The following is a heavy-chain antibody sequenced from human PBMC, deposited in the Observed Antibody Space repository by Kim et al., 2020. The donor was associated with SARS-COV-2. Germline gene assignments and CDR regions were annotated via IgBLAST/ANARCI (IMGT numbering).Heavy chain of an antibody. Sequence: RSSPSFQGQVTISADKSISTAYLQWSSLKASDTAMYYCARQGAYSGAFDIWGQGTMVTVSS. V-gene: IGHV5-51*01. D-gene: IGHD3-10*01. J-gene: IGHJ3*02. CDR3: ARQGAYSGAFDI.